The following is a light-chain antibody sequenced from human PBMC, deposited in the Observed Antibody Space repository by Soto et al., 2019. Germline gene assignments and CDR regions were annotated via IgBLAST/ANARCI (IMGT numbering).Light chain of an antibody. J-gene: IGLJ1*01. CDR1: SSDVGGYNF. V-gene: IGLV2-23*02. Sequence: QSVLTQPASVSGSPGQSITISCTGTSSDVGGYNFVSWYQQHPGTAPKLMIYDVTNRPSGVSNRFSGSKSGYTASLTISGLQAEDEADYYCYTYAGGSTYLFGTGTKVTVL. CDR3: YTYAGGSTYL. CDR2: DVT.